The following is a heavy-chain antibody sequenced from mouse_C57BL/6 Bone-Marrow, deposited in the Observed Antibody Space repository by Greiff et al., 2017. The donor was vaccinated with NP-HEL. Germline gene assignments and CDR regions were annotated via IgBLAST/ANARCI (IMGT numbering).Heavy chain of an antibody. J-gene: IGHJ3*01. CDR2: LWWDDDK. Sequence: QVTLKVSGPGILQPSQTLSLTCSFSGFSLSTFGMGVGWIRPPSGHGLEWLALLWWDDDKYYNPALKSGLTISKDTSKNQVFFKIANVDTADTATYYGAVIDFIKAWFAYWGQGTLVTVSA. V-gene: IGHV8-8*01. D-gene: IGHD1-2*01. CDR1: GFSLSTFGMG. CDR3: AVIDFIKAWFAY.